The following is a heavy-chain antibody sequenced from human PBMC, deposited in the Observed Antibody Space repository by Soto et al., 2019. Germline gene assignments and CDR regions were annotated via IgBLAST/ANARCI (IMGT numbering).Heavy chain of an antibody. V-gene: IGHV4-31*03. D-gene: IGHD5-12*01. CDR3: ARGGYSGYDWGWYFDY. CDR2: IYYSGST. Sequence: QVQLQESGPGLVKPSQTLSLTCTVSGGSISSGGYYWRWLRQPPGKGLEWIGYIYYSGSTYYNPSLKSRVTISVDTSKNQFSLKLSSVTAADTAVYYCARGGYSGYDWGWYFDYWGQGTLVTVSS. CDR1: GGSISSGGYY. J-gene: IGHJ4*02.